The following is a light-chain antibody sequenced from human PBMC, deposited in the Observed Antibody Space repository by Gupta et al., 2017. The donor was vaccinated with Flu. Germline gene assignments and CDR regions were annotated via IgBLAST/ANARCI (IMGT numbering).Light chain of an antibody. Sequence: SALTQPRLVHGSPGQSVTISCTGTTSDVGGSNYVSWYQQHPGKAPQLILYDVSRRPSGVPYHVSGSKSGHTASLTISVLQAADEADYYCCSYAGTYVVFGGGTRLTVL. CDR1: TSDVGGSNY. CDR3: CSYAGTYVV. V-gene: IGLV2-11*01. CDR2: DVS. J-gene: IGLJ2*01.